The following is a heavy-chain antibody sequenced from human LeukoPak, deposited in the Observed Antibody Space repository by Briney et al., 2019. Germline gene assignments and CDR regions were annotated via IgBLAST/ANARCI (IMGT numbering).Heavy chain of an antibody. J-gene: IGHJ3*02. Sequence: GGSLRLSCAASGFTLSGYGMHWVRQAPGKGLEWVSSISSSSTYIYYADSVKGRFTISRDNAKNSLYLQMNSLRAEDTAVYYCARMVYSRLYDILTGYREDTAHDAFDIWGQGTMVTVSS. CDR1: GFTLSGYG. V-gene: IGHV3-21*01. CDR3: ARMVYSRLYDILTGYREDTAHDAFDI. CDR2: ISSSSTYI. D-gene: IGHD3-9*01.